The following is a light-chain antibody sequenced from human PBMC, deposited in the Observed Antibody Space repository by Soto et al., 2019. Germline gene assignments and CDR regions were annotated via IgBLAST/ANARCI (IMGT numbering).Light chain of an antibody. V-gene: IGLV1-47*01. CDR1: SSDIGSNY. CDR2: RNN. J-gene: IGLJ1*01. CDR3: AAWDASLSGPYV. Sequence: QSVLTQPPSASVTPGQRVTISCSGSSSDIGSNYVYWFQQLPGTAPKLLIYRNNQRPSGVPDRFSGSKSGTSASLAISGLRSEDEADYYCAAWDASLSGPYVFGTGPRSPS.